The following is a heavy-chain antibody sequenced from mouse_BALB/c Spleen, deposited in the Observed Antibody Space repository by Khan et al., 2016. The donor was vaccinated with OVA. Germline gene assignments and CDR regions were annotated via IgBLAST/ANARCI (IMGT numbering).Heavy chain of an antibody. D-gene: IGHD1-1*01. V-gene: IGHV3-2*02. CDR3: ERSMTMTTVVATDIDC. Sequence: EVQLVESGPGLVKPSQSLSLTCTVTGYSITSDYAWNWLRQFPGNKLEWMGYISYSGRTSYNPSLISRISITRDTSKNPLFLQLNSVTTEDTATKYWERSMTMTTVVATDIDCWGQGTTLTGSS. CDR2: ISYSGRT. CDR1: GYSITSDYA. J-gene: IGHJ2*01.